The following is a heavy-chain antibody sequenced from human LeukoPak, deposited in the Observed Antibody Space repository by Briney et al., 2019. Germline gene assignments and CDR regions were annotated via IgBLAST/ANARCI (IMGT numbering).Heavy chain of an antibody. J-gene: IGHJ5*02. Sequence: PGGSLRLSCAASGFTFSSYAMSWVRQAPGKGLEWVSTISGSGGSTYHAESVRGRFTISRDNSKNTLYLQMNSLRAEDTAVYYCAKGLATRWFDPWGQGTLVTVSS. CDR1: GFTFSSYA. CDR2: ISGSGGST. V-gene: IGHV3-23*01. CDR3: AKGLATRWFDP.